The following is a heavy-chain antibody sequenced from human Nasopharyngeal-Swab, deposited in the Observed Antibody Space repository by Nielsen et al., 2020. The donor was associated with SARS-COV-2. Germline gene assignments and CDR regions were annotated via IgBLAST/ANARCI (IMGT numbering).Heavy chain of an antibody. J-gene: IGHJ4*02. CDR2: LNGGNGDT. CDR3: ATGTGTVAFDF. D-gene: IGHD4-11*01. Sequence: SVQVSCKGSAYTFSVHSMHWVRQAPGQGLQWMGWLNGGNGDTKSSQEFEGRLSITRDASTSTAYMELSSLTSEDTAIYYCATGTGTVAFDFWGQGTLLSVSS. CDR1: AYTFSVHS. V-gene: IGHV1-3*01.